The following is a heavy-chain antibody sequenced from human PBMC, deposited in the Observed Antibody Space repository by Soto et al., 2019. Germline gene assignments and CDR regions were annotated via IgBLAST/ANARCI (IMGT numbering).Heavy chain of an antibody. J-gene: IGHJ4*02. Sequence: PGGSLRVSCAASGFTFSSFGMHWVRQAPGKGLEWVAVIWYDGSNKYYADSVKGRFTISRDNSKNTLYLQLNSLRAEDTSVYYCARDLSYWGQGTLVTVSS. CDR3: ARDLSY. V-gene: IGHV3-33*01. CDR1: GFTFSSFG. CDR2: IWYDGSNK.